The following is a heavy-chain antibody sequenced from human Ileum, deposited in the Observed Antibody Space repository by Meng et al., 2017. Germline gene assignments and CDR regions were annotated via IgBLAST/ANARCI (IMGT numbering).Heavy chain of an antibody. Sequence: QVRLQESGPGLVRPSVTLSLTCTVSGGSVSSANSYWSWIRQTPGKGLEWIGYVYNTGNTNSNPSLRSRLTMSVDTSNSQFSLKLTSVTAADTAVYYCARGGGGGWPNWFDPWGQGTLVTVSS. CDR1: GGSVSSANSY. J-gene: IGHJ5*02. CDR2: VYNTGNT. V-gene: IGHV4-61*01. CDR3: ARGGGGGWPNWFDP. D-gene: IGHD6-19*01.